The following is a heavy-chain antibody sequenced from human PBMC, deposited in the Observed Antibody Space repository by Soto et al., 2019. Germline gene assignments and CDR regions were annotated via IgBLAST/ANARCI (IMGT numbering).Heavy chain of an antibody. CDR3: ARLLDDSRGYYYFDY. J-gene: IGHJ4*02. V-gene: IGHV4-4*07. CDR1: RGYVNTFH. Sequence: SETLSLTCTVSRGYVNTFHWSWVRQPAGKGLEWIGRIFPNGNTDYSPSLKSRVTLSVDTSKNQFSLRLSSVTAADTAVYYCARLLDDSRGYYYFDYWGQGTLVTVSS. D-gene: IGHD3-22*01. CDR2: IFPNGNT.